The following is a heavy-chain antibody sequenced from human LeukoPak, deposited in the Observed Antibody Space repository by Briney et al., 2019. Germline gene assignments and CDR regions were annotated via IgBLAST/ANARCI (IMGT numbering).Heavy chain of an antibody. J-gene: IGHJ4*02. CDR2: ISPTGSTT. D-gene: IGHD6-6*01. CDR3: ARGPNSNWSGRDF. Sequence: GGSLRLSCTASGFSFSGHWMHWARQLPGKGLVWVSRISPTGSTTSYADSVKGRFIVSRDNAKNTLYLQVNSLRAEDTAVYYCARGPNSNWSGRDFWGQGTLLTVSS. V-gene: IGHV3-74*01. CDR1: GFSFSGHW.